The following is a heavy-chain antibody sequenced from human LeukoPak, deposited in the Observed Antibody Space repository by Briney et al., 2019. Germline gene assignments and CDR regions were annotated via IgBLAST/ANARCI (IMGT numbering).Heavy chain of an antibody. Sequence: GRSLRLSCAASGFTFSSYGMHWVRQAPGKGLEWVAVISYDGSNKYYADSVKGRFTISRDNSKNTLYLQMNSLRAKDTAVYYCAKGKYSGYDLEPENFDYWGQGTLVTVSS. J-gene: IGHJ4*02. V-gene: IGHV3-30*18. D-gene: IGHD5-12*01. CDR3: AKGKYSGYDLEPENFDY. CDR1: GFTFSSYG. CDR2: ISYDGSNK.